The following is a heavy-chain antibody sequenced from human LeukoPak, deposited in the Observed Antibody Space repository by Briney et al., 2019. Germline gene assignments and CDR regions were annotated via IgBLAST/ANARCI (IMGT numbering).Heavy chain of an antibody. CDR1: GGSISSGGYS. J-gene: IGHJ2*01. V-gene: IGHV4-30-2*01. CDR2: IYHSGST. CDR3: ARGVGDFWSGQKYWYFDL. D-gene: IGHD3-3*01. Sequence: SQTLSLTCAVSGGSISSGGYSWSWIRQPPGKGLEWIGYIYHSGSTYYNPSLKSRVTISVDRSKNQFSLKLSSVTAADTAVYYCARGVGDFWSGQKYWYFDLWGRGTLVTVSS.